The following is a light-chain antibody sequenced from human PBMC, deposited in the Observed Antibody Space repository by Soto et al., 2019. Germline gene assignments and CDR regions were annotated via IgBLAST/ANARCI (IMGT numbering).Light chain of an antibody. CDR3: SSYAGSNNPVI. Sequence: QSALTQPPSASGSPGQSVTISCTGASSDVGGYNYVSWYQQHPGKAPKFLIFEVSRRPSGVPDRFSGSKSGNTASLTVSGLQSDDEADSYCSSYAGSNNPVIFGGGTQLTVL. CDR1: SSDVGGYNY. V-gene: IGLV2-8*01. J-gene: IGLJ2*01. CDR2: EVS.